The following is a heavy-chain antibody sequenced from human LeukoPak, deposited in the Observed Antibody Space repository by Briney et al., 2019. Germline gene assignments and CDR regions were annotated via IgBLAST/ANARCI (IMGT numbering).Heavy chain of an antibody. J-gene: IGHJ6*03. V-gene: IGHV4-61*02. CDR3: ARGHIVVVPAARVYYYYYMDV. D-gene: IGHD2-2*01. CDR2: IYTSGST. Sequence: ASETLSLTCTVSGGSTSSGSYYWSWIRQPAGKGLEWIGRIYTSGSTNYNPSLKSRATISVDTSKNQFSLKLSSVTAADTAVYYCARGHIVVVPAARVYYYYYMDVWGKGTTVIVSS. CDR1: GGSTSSGSYY.